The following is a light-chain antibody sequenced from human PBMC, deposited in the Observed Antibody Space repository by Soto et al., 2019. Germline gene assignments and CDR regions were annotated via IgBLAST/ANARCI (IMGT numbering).Light chain of an antibody. CDR2: KIS. V-gene: IGKV2-24*01. J-gene: IGKJ2*01. Sequence: DIVMTQTPLSSPVTLGQPASISCRSSQSLVHSHGKTSLIWIQQSPSQPTRLLIYKISNRFTGVPDRFSGSGPGTDFTLNISRVEAEDVGVYYCMQATQFPQTFGQGTKLEIK. CDR3: MQATQFPQT. CDR1: QSLVHSHGKTS.